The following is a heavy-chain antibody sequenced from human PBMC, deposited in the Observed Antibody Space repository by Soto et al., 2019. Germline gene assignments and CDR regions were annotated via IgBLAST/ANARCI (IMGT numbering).Heavy chain of an antibody. CDR1: GYTFTSYA. V-gene: IGHV1-3*01. CDR3: AREGVYGDYGLDAFDI. CDR2: INAGNGNT. J-gene: IGHJ3*02. D-gene: IGHD4-17*01. Sequence: QVQLVQSGAEVKKPGASVKVSCKASGYTFTSYAMHWVHQAPGQRLEWMGWINAGNGNTKYSQKFQGRVTITRDTSASTAYMELSSLRSEDTAVYYCAREGVYGDYGLDAFDIWGQGTMVTVSS.